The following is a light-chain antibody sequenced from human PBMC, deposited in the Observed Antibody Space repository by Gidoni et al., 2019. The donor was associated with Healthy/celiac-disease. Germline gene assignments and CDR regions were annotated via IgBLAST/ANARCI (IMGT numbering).Light chain of an antibody. V-gene: IGKV1-9*01. CDR1: QGISSY. Sequence: DIQLTQSPSFLSASGGDRLTITCRASQGISSYLAWYQQKPGKAPKLLIYAASTLQSGVPSRFSGSGSGTEFTLTISILQPEDFATYYCQQLNSYPRRFTFGPGTKVDIK. CDR2: AAS. J-gene: IGKJ3*01. CDR3: QQLNSYPRRFT.